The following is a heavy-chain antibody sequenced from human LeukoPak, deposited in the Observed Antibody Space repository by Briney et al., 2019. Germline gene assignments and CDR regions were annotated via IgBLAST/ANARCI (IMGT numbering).Heavy chain of an antibody. Sequence: PGGSLRLSCAASGFTFSSYSMNWVRQAPGKGLEWVSSISSSGSYIYYADSVKGRFTIPRDNAKNSLYLQMNSLRAEDTAVYYCARVGCSSTSCYVDYWGQGTLVTVSS. V-gene: IGHV3-21*01. D-gene: IGHD2-2*01. J-gene: IGHJ4*02. CDR1: GFTFSSYS. CDR3: ARVGCSSTSCYVDY. CDR2: ISSSGSYI.